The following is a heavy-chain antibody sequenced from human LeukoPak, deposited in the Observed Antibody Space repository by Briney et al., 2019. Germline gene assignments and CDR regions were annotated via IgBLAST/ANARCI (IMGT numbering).Heavy chain of an antibody. CDR2: ISGSGGGT. V-gene: IGHV3-23*01. CDR1: GFTFSSYA. Sequence: PGGSLRLSCAASGFTFSSYAMSWVRQAPGKGLEWVSGISGSGGGTYYVDSVKGRFTISRDNSKNTLYLQMNSLRAEDTAVYYCARSLSYGMDVWGQGTTVTVSS. J-gene: IGHJ6*02. CDR3: ARSLSYGMDV.